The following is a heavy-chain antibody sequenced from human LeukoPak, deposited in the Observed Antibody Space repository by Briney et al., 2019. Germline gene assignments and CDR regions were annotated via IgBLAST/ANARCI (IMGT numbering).Heavy chain of an antibody. CDR1: GFTFSSYA. D-gene: IGHD3-22*01. Sequence: GGSLRLSCAASGFTFSSYAMSWVRQAPGKGLEWVSAISGSGGSTYYADSVKGRFTISRDNSKNTLYLQMNSPRDEDTAVYYCAKSSYYDASGYYREYYFDYWGQGTLVTVSS. J-gene: IGHJ4*02. V-gene: IGHV3-23*01. CDR2: ISGSGGST. CDR3: AKSSYYDASGYYREYYFDY.